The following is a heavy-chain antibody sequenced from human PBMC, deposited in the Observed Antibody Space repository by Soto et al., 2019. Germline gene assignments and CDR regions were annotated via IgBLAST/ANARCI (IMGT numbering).Heavy chain of an antibody. CDR2: IYHSGST. V-gene: IGHV4-38-2*01. Sequence: SETLSLTCAVSGYSISSGYYWGWIRQPPGKGLEWIGSIYHSGSTYYNPSLKSRVTISVDTSKNQFSLKLSSVTAADTAVYYCARGQWELPYYFDYWGQGTLVTSPQ. J-gene: IGHJ4*02. CDR1: GYSISSGYY. CDR3: ARGQWELPYYFDY. D-gene: IGHD1-26*01.